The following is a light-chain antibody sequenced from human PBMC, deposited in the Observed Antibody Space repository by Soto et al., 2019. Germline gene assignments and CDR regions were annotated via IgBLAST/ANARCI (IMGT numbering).Light chain of an antibody. Sequence: QSVLIQRPSVAGSRGQSITISCTGTSSDVGGYNYVSWYQQHPGKAPKLMIYEVSNRPSGVSNRFSGYKSGNTASLTISGLEAEDEADYYCSSYTSRSTFYVFATGTKVTVL. J-gene: IGLJ1*01. CDR1: SSDVGGYNY. V-gene: IGLV2-14*01. CDR2: EVS. CDR3: SSYTSRSTFYV.